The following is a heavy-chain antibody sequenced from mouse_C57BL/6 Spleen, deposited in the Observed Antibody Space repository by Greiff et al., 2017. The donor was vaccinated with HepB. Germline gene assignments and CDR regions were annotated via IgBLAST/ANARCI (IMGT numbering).Heavy chain of an antibody. Sequence: EVKVVESGGDLVKPGGSLKLSCAASGFTFSSYGMSWVRQTPDKRLEWVATISSGGSYTYYPDSVKGRFTISRDNAKNTLYLQMSSLKSEDTAMYYCARAYYDYDAAYFDYWGQGTTLTVSS. V-gene: IGHV5-6*01. D-gene: IGHD2-4*01. CDR2: ISSGGSYT. CDR1: GFTFSSYG. CDR3: ARAYYDYDAAYFDY. J-gene: IGHJ2*01.